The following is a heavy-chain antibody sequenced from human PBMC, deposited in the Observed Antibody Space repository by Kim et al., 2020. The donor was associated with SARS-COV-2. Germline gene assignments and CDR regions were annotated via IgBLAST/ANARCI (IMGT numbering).Heavy chain of an antibody. Sequence: GGSLRLSCAASGFTFSSYAMHWVRQAPGKGLEWVAVISYDGSNKYYADSVKGRFTISRDNPKNTLYLQMNTLRAEDTAVYYCARDRLGNTVVTPLDYWGQGTLVTVSS. CDR2: ISYDGSNK. V-gene: IGHV3-30*04. CDR3: ARDRLGNTVVTPLDY. CDR1: GFTFSSYA. J-gene: IGHJ4*02. D-gene: IGHD2-21*02.